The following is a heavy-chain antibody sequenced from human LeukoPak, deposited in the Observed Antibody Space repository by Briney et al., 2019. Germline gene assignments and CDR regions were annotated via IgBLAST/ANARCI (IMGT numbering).Heavy chain of an antibody. CDR1: GGSINNGGYY. V-gene: IGHV4-31*03. CDR2: IYYSGSS. D-gene: IGHD3-10*01. CDR3: ARDFYLGTMVRGPYFDY. Sequence: TLSLTCTVSGGSINNGGYYWSWIRQHPGKGLEWIGYIYYSGSSYYNPSLRSRVTISVDTSKNHFSLKLSSVTAADTAVYYCARDFYLGTMVRGPYFDYWGQGTLVTVSS. J-gene: IGHJ4*02.